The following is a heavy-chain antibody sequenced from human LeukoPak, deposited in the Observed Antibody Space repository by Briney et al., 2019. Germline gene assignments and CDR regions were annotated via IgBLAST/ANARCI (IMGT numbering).Heavy chain of an antibody. CDR1: GFTFSSYW. V-gene: IGHV3-74*01. Sequence: QTGGSLRLSCAASGFTFSSYWMHWDRQAPGKGLVWVSRINSDGSSTSYADSVKGRFTISRDNAKNTLYLQMNSLRAEDTAVYYCARGGDDYVWGSPLDYWGQGTLVTVSS. CDR2: INSDGSST. J-gene: IGHJ4*02. D-gene: IGHD3-16*01. CDR3: ARGGDDYVWGSPLDY.